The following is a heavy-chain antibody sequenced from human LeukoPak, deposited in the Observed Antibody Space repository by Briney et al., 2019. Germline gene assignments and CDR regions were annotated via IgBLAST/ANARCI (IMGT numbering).Heavy chain of an antibody. D-gene: IGHD4-17*01. V-gene: IGHV3-30-3*01. J-gene: IGHJ4*02. CDR1: GLIFSSYW. CDR3: AREGYGDYDQGSDY. CDR2: ISYDGSNK. Sequence: PGGSLRLPCAASGLIFSSYWMSWVRQAPGKGLEWVAVISYDGSNKYYADSVKGRFTISRDNSKNTLYLQMNSLRAEDTAVYYCAREGYGDYDQGSDYWGQGTLVTVSS.